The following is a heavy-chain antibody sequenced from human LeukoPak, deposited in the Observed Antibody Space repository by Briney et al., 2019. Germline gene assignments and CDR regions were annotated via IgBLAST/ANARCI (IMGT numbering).Heavy chain of an antibody. CDR2: FDPEDGET. D-gene: IGHD3-10*01. CDR3: ATLRFGELLY. J-gene: IGHJ4*02. V-gene: IGHV1-24*01. Sequence: VASVKVSCKASGYTFTGYYMHWVRQAPGKELEWMGGFDPEDGETIYAQKFQGRVTMTEDTSTDTAYMELSSLRSEDTAVYYCATLRFGELLYWGQGTLVTVSS. CDR1: GYTFTGYY.